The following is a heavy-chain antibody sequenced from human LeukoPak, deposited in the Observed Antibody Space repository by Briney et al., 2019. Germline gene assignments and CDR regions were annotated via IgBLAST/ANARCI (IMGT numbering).Heavy chain of an antibody. CDR2: IYYHGST. V-gene: IGHV4-61*01. CDR1: GDPISSNSNYK. Sequence: PSETLSLTCTVSGDPISSNSNYKWSWIRQPPGKGLEWIGYIYYHGSTNYNPSLKSRVTFSVDASKNQYSLKLRSVTAADTAVYYCAREYSGFDYWGQGTLVTVSS. D-gene: IGHD6-13*01. J-gene: IGHJ4*02. CDR3: AREYSGFDY.